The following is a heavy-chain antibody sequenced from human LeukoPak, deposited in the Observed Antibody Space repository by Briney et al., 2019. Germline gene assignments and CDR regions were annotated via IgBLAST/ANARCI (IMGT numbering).Heavy chain of an antibody. CDR1: GGSISSYY. J-gene: IGHJ4*02. D-gene: IGHD3-22*01. V-gene: IGHV4-59*01. Sequence: PSETLSLTCTVSGGSISSYYWSWIRQPPGKGLEWVGYIKSRVTISVDTSKNQFSLKLSSVTAADTAVCYCARDGVAYYYDSSGFSHWGQGTLVTVSS. CDR3: ARDGVAYYYDSSGFSH.